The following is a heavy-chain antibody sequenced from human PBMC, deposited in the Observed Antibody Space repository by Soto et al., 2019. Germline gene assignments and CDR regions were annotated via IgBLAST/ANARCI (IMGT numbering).Heavy chain of an antibody. CDR3: ARRAGAVPGRIDF. Sequence: HVQLQESGPGLVKPSKTLSLICTVSGDSISSYYWSWIRQPPGKGLEWIGFIYYTGSTNYNPSLKSRVTISVDTSKNQLSLKLSSVTAADTAVYYCARRAGAVPGRIDFWGQGTLVTVSS. J-gene: IGHJ4*02. V-gene: IGHV4-59*08. D-gene: IGHD6-19*01. CDR1: GDSISSYY. CDR2: IYYTGST.